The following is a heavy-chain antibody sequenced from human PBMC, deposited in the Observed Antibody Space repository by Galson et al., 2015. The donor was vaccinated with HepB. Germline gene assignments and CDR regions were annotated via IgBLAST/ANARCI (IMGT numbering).Heavy chain of an antibody. J-gene: IGHJ5*02. CDR2: IIPIFGTA. D-gene: IGHD6-19*01. V-gene: IGHV1-69*13. CDR3: ARDSLESAVAGAGWFDP. CDR1: GGTFSSYA. Sequence: SVKVSCKASGGTFSSYAINWVRQAPGQGLEWMGGIIPIFGTANYAQKFQGRVTITADESTSTAYMEVSSLRSEDTAVYYCARDSLESAVAGAGWFDPWGQGTLVTVSS.